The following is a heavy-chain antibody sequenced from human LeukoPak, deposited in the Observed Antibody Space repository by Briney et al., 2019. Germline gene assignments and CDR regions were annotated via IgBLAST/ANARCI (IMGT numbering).Heavy chain of an antibody. Sequence: GGSLRLSCAASGFAFNDYCMNWVRQVPGKGLMWVARINSDGTRTTYADPVKGRFTVSRDNAKNTLYLQMNSLRAEDTAVYYCARDRSRWSIAPDADVWGQGTTVTVSS. CDR3: ARDRSRWSIAPDADV. CDR1: GFAFNDYC. J-gene: IGHJ6*02. D-gene: IGHD2-15*01. V-gene: IGHV3-74*01. CDR2: INSDGTRT.